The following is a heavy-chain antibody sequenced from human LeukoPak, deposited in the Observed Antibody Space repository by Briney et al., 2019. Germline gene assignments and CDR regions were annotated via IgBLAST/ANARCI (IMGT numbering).Heavy chain of an antibody. CDR3: ARCPEFWSGYFSLGD. Sequence: ASVKVSCKASGYTFTSYDINWVRQATGQGLEWMGWMNPNNGNTGYAQKFQGRVTMTRNTSISTAYMELSSLRSEDTAVYYCARCPEFWSGYFSLGDWGQGTLVIVSS. CDR1: GYTFTSYD. J-gene: IGHJ4*02. V-gene: IGHV1-8*01. D-gene: IGHD3-3*01. CDR2: MNPNNGNT.